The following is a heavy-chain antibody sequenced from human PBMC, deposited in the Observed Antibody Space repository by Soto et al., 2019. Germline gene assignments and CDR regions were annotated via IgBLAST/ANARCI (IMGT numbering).Heavy chain of an antibody. J-gene: IGHJ1*01. D-gene: IGHD6-19*01. Sequence: QVQLQESGPGLVKPSQTLSLTCTVSGGSVSGGVYYWNWIRQHPEKGLEWIGYIYYSGSTYYNPSVRGRVTISADTSKNQFSLKLSSVTVADTAVYYCARSSVAGAGYFQHWGQGTQVIVSS. V-gene: IGHV4-31*03. CDR3: ARSSVAGAGYFQH. CDR1: GGSVSGGVYY. CDR2: IYYSGST.